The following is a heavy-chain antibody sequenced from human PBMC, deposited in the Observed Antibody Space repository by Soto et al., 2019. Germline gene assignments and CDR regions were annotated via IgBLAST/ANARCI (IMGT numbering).Heavy chain of an antibody. CDR2: IWYDGSNK. Sequence: HPGGSLRLACAASGFTFISYGMHWVRQAPGKGLEWVAVIWYDGSNKYYADSVKGRLTISRDNSKKTLYLQMNSLRAEDTAVYYCARSTTFKVGELYFDYWGQGPLVTVSS. CDR1: GFTFISYG. V-gene: IGHV3-33*01. CDR3: ARSTTFKVGELYFDY. J-gene: IGHJ4*02. D-gene: IGHD3-10*01.